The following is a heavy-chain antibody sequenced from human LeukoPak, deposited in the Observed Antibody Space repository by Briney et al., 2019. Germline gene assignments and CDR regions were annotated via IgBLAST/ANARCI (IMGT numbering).Heavy chain of an antibody. J-gene: IGHJ4*02. CDR3: TTGVMITFGGVIVFDY. D-gene: IGHD3-16*02. CDR2: IKSKTDGGTT. CDR1: GFTFSNAW. Sequence: GGSLRLSCAASGFTFSNAWMSWVRQAPGQGLEWVGRIKSKTDGGTTVYAAPVKGRFTISRDDSKNTLYLQMNSPKTEDTAVYYCTTGVMITFGGVIVFDYWGQGTLVTVSS. V-gene: IGHV3-15*01.